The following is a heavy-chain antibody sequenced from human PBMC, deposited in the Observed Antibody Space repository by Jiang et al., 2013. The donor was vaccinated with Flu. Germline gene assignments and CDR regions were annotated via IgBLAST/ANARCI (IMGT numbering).Heavy chain of an antibody. V-gene: IGHV6-1*01. Sequence: QTLSLTCAISGDSVSSNSAAWNWIRQSPSRGLEWLGRTYYKSKWYNDYASSVKSRVTINSDTSKNQFSLHLNSVTPEDTAVYYCARESPGEWLRLGYLYFYGMDVWGQGTTVIVSS. CDR1: GDSVSSNSAA. D-gene: IGHD5-12*01. J-gene: IGHJ6*02. CDR3: ARESPGEWLRLGYLYFYGMDV. CDR2: TYYKSKWYN.